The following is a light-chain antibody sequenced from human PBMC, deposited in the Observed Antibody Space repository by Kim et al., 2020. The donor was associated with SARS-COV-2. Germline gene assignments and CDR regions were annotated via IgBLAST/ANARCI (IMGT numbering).Light chain of an antibody. CDR3: QQSHTAPLLT. Sequence: ASVEDRVTIACRAGQSISTYLNWYQQKPGKAPKLLIYATSTLQSGVPSRFSGSGSGTEFTLTISSLQPEDFATYYCQQSHTAPLLTFGGGTKLEI. CDR1: QSISTY. CDR2: ATS. V-gene: IGKV1-39*01. J-gene: IGKJ4*01.